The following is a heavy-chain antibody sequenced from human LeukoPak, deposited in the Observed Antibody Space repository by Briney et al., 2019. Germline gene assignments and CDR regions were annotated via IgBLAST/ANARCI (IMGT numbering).Heavy chain of an antibody. V-gene: IGHV4-38-2*02. D-gene: IGHD3-10*01. CDR2: IYHSGST. CDR3: ARGYYASGTALDY. Sequence: PSETLSLTCTVSGYSISSGYYWGWIRQPPGKGLEWIGSIYHSGSTYYNPSLKSRVTISVDTSKNQFSLNLTSVTAADTAVYYCARGYYASGTALDYWGQGILVTVSS. J-gene: IGHJ4*02. CDR1: GYSISSGYY.